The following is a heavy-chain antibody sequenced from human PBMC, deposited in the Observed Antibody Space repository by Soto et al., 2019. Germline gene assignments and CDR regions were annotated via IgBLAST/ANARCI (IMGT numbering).Heavy chain of an antibody. V-gene: IGHV2-5*01. J-gene: IGHJ4*02. D-gene: IGHD1-20*01. CDR1: GFSLSNSGVG. CDR3: ARRRGYNWNNPAFDY. Sequence: SGPTLVNPTQTLTLTCSFFGFSLSNSGVGVGWIRQPPGKAREWLALIYWNDDKKFRSSLKSRLGITKDTFRNQVVLTMTNMDPVDTGTYYCARRRGYNWNNPAFDYWGPGAQVTVSS. CDR2: IYWNDDK.